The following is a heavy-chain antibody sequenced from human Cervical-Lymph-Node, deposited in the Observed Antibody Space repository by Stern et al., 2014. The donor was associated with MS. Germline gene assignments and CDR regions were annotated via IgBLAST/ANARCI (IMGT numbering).Heavy chain of an antibody. Sequence: VQLVESGGGVVQPGRSLRLSCVASGFTFSTSVMHWVRQAPGKGLEWVAVVCNDGSKEHFTESVKGRFSTSRDTAKNTLHLQMSSLRAEDTAVYFCATSTASDAFDIWGQGTLVTVSS. CDR2: VCNDGSKE. D-gene: IGHD2-2*01. J-gene: IGHJ3*02. V-gene: IGHV3-33*01. CDR3: ATSTASDAFDI. CDR1: GFTFSTSV.